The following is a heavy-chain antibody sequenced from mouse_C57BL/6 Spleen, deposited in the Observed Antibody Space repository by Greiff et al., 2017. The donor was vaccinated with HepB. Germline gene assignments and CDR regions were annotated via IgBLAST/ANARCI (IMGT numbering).Heavy chain of an antibody. J-gene: IGHJ4*01. Sequence: VQLQQSGAELVRPGSSVKLSCKASGYTFTSYWMHWVKQRPIQGLEWIGNIDPSDSETHYNQKFKDKATLTVDKSSSTAYMQLSSLTSEDSAVYYCARSQYYGSSLYAMDYWGQGTSVTVSS. CDR1: GYTFTSYW. D-gene: IGHD1-1*01. CDR2: IDPSDSET. CDR3: ARSQYYGSSLYAMDY. V-gene: IGHV1-52*01.